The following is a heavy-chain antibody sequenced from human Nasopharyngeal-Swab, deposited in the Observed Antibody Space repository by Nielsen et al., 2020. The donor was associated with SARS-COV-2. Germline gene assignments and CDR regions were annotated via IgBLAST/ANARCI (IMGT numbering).Heavy chain of an antibody. CDR2: IYYNGNT. CDR1: GDSIAYSTFY. Sequence: SETLSPTCTVSGDSIAYSTFYWGWTRQPPGKGLEWIGNIYYNGNTYQNPSLKSRLPISVDTSKNQFSLQLSSVTAADTAVYYCVRSSSWYYFAYWAQGTQVTVSS. J-gene: IGHJ4*02. V-gene: IGHV4-39*01. D-gene: IGHD6-13*01. CDR3: VRSSSWYYFAY.